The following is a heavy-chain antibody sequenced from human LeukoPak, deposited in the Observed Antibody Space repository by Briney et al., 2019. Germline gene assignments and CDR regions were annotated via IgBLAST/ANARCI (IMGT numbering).Heavy chain of an antibody. D-gene: IGHD5-18*01. Sequence: GALVKVSCTASGYTFTRYGISWVRQAPGEGREWMGWISAYNGNTKYAQKLQGRVTMTTDTSTSTAYMELRSLRSDDTAVYYCARDGLWIQMYYYYGMDVWGQGTTVTVSS. V-gene: IGHV1-18*01. CDR1: GYTFTRYG. CDR3: ARDGLWIQMYYYYGMDV. CDR2: ISAYNGNT. J-gene: IGHJ6*02.